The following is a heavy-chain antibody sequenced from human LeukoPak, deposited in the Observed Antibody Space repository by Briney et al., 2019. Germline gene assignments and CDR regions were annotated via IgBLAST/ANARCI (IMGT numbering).Heavy chain of an antibody. CDR3: ARAGTLYYYYYMDV. V-gene: IGHV1-69*13. J-gene: IGHJ6*03. CDR1: GGTFSSYA. CDR2: IIPIFGTA. Sequence: GASAKVSCKASGGTFSSYAISWVRQAPGQGLEWMGGIIPIFGTANYAQKFQGRVTITADESTSTAYMELSSLRSEDTAVYYCARAGTLYYYYYMDVWGKGTTVTVSS. D-gene: IGHD1-1*01.